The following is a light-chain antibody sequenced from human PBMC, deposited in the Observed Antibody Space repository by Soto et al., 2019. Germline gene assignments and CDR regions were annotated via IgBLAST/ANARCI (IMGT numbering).Light chain of an antibody. CDR3: QQRSYWPGT. CDR1: QSVTNY. J-gene: IGKJ1*01. V-gene: IGKV3-11*01. CDR2: DAS. Sequence: ENVLTQSPSTLSLSPVERATLSCRASQSVTNYLAWYQQKPGQAPRLLIYDASNRATGIPARFSGSGSGTDFTLTISSLEPEDFAVYYCQQRSYWPGTFGQGTEVEIK.